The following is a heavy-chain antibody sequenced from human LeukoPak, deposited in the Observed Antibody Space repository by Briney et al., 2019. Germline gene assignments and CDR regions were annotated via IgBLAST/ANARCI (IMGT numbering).Heavy chain of an antibody. J-gene: IGHJ3*02. CDR3: ASHSRERYFDWPSANDAFDI. V-gene: IGHV1-18*01. CDR2: ISAYNGNT. Sequence: ASVKVSCKASGYTFNSYCTSWVRQAPGQGLEWMGWISAYNGNTNYAQKLQGRVTITTDTSTRTTYMELRSLRSDDTAVYYCASHSRERYFDWPSANDAFDIWGQGTMVTVSS. D-gene: IGHD3-9*01. CDR1: GYTFNSYC.